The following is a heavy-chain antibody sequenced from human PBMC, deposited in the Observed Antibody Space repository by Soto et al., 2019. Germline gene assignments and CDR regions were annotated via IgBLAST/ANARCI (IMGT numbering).Heavy chain of an antibody. J-gene: IGHJ4*02. Sequence: QVQLVQSGAEVKKPGASVKVSCKASGYTFSNDAITWVRQAPGQGLEWMGWVSAYNGYTNYAQKFKGRVTMTTDTSTSTAYMEIRSLRYDDTAVYFCARASRYYWNYMMYWGQGTLVTVSS. D-gene: IGHD1-7*01. CDR1: GYTFSNDA. CDR3: ARASRYYWNYMMY. V-gene: IGHV1-18*01. CDR2: VSAYNGYT.